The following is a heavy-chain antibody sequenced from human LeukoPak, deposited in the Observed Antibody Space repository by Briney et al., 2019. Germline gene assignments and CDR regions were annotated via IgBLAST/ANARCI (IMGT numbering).Heavy chain of an antibody. Sequence: PSGGSLRLSCAASGFNFGDHWMSWVRQAPGKGLEWVANIKEDGSDKAYVDSVKGRFAISRDNAKNSLYLRLDSLRADDTAVYYCARGDRGYAESLYWGQGTLVVVSA. CDR1: GFNFGDHW. V-gene: IGHV3-7*02. D-gene: IGHD5-12*01. J-gene: IGHJ4*02. CDR3: ARGDRGYAESLY. CDR2: IKEDGSDK.